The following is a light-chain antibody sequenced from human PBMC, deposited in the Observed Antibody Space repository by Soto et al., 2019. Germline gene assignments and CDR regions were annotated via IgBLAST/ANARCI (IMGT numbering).Light chain of an antibody. V-gene: IGLV1-40*01. Sequence: QSVLTQPPSVSGTPGQRVTISCTGSSSNIGTRFEVNWYQQRPGTAPKLLVYGNSNRPSGVPDRFSGSKSGTSASLAIAGLQAEDEADYYCQSYDSTLSGSVFGGGTQLTVL. CDR2: GNS. J-gene: IGLJ2*01. CDR3: QSYDSTLSGSV. CDR1: SSNIGTRFE.